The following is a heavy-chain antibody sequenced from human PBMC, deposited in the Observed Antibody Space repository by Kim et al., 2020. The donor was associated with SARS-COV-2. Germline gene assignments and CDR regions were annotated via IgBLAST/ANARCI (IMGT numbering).Heavy chain of an antibody. V-gene: IGHV3-21*01. CDR2: ISSSSSYI. CDR1: GFTFSSYS. CDR3: ARYRTTTVVTSWYFDL. J-gene: IGHJ2*01. Sequence: GGSLRLSCAASGFTFSSYSMNWVRQAPGKGLEWVSSISSSSSYIYYADSVKGRFTFSRDNAKNSLYLQMNSLRAEDTAVYYCARYRTTTVVTSWYFDLWGRGTLVTVSS. D-gene: IGHD4-17*01.